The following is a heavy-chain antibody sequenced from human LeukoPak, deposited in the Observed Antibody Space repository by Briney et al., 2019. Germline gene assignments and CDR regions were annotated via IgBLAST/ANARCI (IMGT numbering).Heavy chain of an antibody. CDR2: IRVSDGYP. J-gene: IGHJ4*02. D-gene: IGHD1-26*01. V-gene: IGHV3-23*01. CDR3: ARVAGSYSIRPFDF. CDR1: GFTFDNYA. Sequence: PGGSLRLSCAASGFTFDNYAMTWVRQAPGKGLEWVSAIRVSDGYPYYADSVQGRFIISRDKSRNTVSLQINSLTGDDTALYYCARVAGSYSIRPFDFWGQGTVVLVSS.